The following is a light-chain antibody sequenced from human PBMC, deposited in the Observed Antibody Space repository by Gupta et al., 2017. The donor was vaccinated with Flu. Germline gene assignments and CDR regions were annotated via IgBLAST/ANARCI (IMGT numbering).Light chain of an antibody. CDR1: QSISNY. J-gene: IGKJ2*03. Sequence: DIQMTQSPSSLSASVGDRVTITCRASQSISNYLNWYQQKPGKAPKLLIFAASSLQSGVPSRFSGSGSGTDFTLTISRLQPEDFATYYCQQSDSTPLSFGQGTEMEIK. CDR3: QQSDSTPLS. CDR2: AAS. V-gene: IGKV1-39*01.